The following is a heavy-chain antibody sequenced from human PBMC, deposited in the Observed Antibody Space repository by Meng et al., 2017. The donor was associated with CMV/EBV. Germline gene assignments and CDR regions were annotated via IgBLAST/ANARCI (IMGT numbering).Heavy chain of an antibody. Sequence: SETLSLTCTVSGGSISSYYWSWIRQPPGKGLEWIGYIYYSGSTNYNPSLKSRVTISVDTSKNQFSLKLSSVTAAATAVYYCARANEHYDFWSGYYRAFDIWGQGTMVTVSS. V-gene: IGHV4-59*01. CDR1: GGSISSYY. D-gene: IGHD3-3*01. CDR2: IYYSGST. CDR3: ARANEHYDFWSGYYRAFDI. J-gene: IGHJ3*02.